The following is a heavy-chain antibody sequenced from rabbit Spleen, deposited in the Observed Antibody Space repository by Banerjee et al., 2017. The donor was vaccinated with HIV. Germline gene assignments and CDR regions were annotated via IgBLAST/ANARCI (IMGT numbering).Heavy chain of an antibody. CDR2: IDPVFGIT. V-gene: IGHV1S47*01. CDR3: ARDTSSSFSSYGMDL. D-gene: IGHD1-1*01. J-gene: IGHJ6*01. CDR1: GFDLSNYG. Sequence: QEQLEESGGGLVMPGGTLTLSCKASGFDLSNYGVSWVRQAPGKGLEWIGYIDPVFGITYYANWVNGRFSISRENAQNTVFLQMTSLTAADTATYFCARDTSSSFSSYGMDLWGQGTLVTVS.